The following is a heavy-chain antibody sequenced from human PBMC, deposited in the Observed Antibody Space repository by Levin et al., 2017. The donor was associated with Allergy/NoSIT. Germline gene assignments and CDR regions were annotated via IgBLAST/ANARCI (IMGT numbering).Heavy chain of an antibody. CDR2: FDPEDGET. D-gene: IGHD1-26*01. V-gene: IGHV1-24*01. CDR3: ATDTWGSYGDYYFDY. Sequence: AASVKVSCKVSGYTLTELSMHWVRQAPGKGLEWMGGFDPEDGETIYAQKFQGRVTMTEDTSTDTAYMELSSLRSEDTAVYYCATDTWGSYGDYYFDYWGQGTLVTVSS. J-gene: IGHJ4*02. CDR1: GYTLTELS.